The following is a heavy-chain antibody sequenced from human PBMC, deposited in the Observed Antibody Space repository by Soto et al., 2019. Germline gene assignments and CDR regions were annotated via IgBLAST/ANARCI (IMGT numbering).Heavy chain of an antibody. Sequence: SETLSLTCTVSGGSISSYYWSWIRQPPGKGLEWIGYIYYSGSTNYNPSLKSRVTISVDTSKNQFSLKLSSVTAADTAVYYCARTAIYCSGGSCYGWFDPWGQGTLVTVSS. D-gene: IGHD2-15*01. J-gene: IGHJ5*02. V-gene: IGHV4-59*01. CDR1: GGSISSYY. CDR2: IYYSGST. CDR3: ARTAIYCSGGSCYGWFDP.